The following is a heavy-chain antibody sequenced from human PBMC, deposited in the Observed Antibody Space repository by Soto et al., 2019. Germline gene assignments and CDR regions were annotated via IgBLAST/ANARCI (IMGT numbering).Heavy chain of an antibody. D-gene: IGHD3-22*01. CDR3: ARGGSAYVWFTEF. CDR2: IIPVFGTA. Sequence: QEQLVQSGAEVKKPGSSVKVSCKASGGLFSSYAISWVRQAPGQGLEWMGGIIPVFGTANYAQKVQGRVTITADESANTAYMELSSLRSEDTAMYYCARGGSAYVWFTEFWGQGTLVTVSS. V-gene: IGHV1-69*01. CDR1: GGLFSSYA. J-gene: IGHJ4*02.